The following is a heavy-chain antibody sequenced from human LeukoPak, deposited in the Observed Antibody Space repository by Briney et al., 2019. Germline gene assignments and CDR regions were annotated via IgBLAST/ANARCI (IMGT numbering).Heavy chain of an antibody. CDR3: AKAGGYNWNYYFDY. CDR1: GFTFSSYA. Sequence: GGCLRLSCAASGFTFSSYAMSWVRQAPGKGLEWVSAISGSGGSTYYADSVKGRFTISRDNSKNTLYLQMNSLRAEDTAVYYCAKAGGYNWNYYFDYWGQGTLVTVSS. V-gene: IGHV3-23*01. CDR2: ISGSGGST. D-gene: IGHD1-7*01. J-gene: IGHJ4*02.